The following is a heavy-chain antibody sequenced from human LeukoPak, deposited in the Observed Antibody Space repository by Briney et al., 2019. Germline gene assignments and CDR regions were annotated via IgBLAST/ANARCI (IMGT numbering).Heavy chain of an antibody. V-gene: IGHV4-61*01. CDR1: GYFIRSGFY. CDR2: ISYSGNT. Sequence: PSETLSLTCTVSGYFIRSGFYWGWIRQPPGKGLEWIGFISYSGNTNYNPSLKSRVTISLDTSKNQFSLKLISVTAEDTAVYYCAREGSSGWYGNWFDPWGQGTLVTVSS. CDR3: AREGSSGWYGNWFDP. J-gene: IGHJ5*02. D-gene: IGHD6-19*01.